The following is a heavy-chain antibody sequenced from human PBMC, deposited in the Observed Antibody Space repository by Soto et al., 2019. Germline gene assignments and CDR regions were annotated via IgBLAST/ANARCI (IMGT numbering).Heavy chain of an antibody. CDR3: VRRRSAVASEGYWFDP. V-gene: IGHV3-30-3*01. Sequence: QVQLVESGGGVVQPGRSLRLSCAASGFTFNYYPMHWVRQAPGKGLECVADISYDGINKYYADSVEGRFTISRDNSKNTLSLQMNSLRVEDTAVYYCVRRRSAVASEGYWFDPWGQGTLVTVSS. J-gene: IGHJ5*02. CDR1: GFTFNYYP. D-gene: IGHD6-19*01. CDR2: ISYDGINK.